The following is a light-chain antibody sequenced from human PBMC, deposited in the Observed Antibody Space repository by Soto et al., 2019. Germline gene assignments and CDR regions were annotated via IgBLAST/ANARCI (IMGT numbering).Light chain of an antibody. Sequence: EIVLTQSPATLSSFPGDRVTLSCRASQSVSSSYLAWYQQKPGQAPRLLIYGSTSRATGVPDRLSGSGSGTDFTLTISRLEPEDFAVYFCQQYGSSPSTFGQGTKVDIK. CDR1: QSVSSSY. J-gene: IGKJ1*01. CDR3: QQYGSSPST. CDR2: GST. V-gene: IGKV3-20*01.